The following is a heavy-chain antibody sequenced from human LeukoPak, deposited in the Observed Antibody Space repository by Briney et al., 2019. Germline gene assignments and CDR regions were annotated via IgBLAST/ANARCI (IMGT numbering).Heavy chain of an antibody. Sequence: PSETLSLTCAVYGGSFSGYYWSWIRQPPGKGLEWIGEINHSGSTNYNPPLKSRVTISVDTSKNQFSLKLSSVTAADTAVYYCAGRTTVTTIDYWGQGTLVTVSS. D-gene: IGHD4-17*01. J-gene: IGHJ4*02. CDR1: GGSFSGYY. CDR3: AGRTTVTTIDY. CDR2: INHSGST. V-gene: IGHV4-34*01.